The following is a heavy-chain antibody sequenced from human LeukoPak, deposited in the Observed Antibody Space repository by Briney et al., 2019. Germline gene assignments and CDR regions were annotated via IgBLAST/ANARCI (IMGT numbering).Heavy chain of an antibody. J-gene: IGHJ4*02. CDR1: GYSISNSYY. D-gene: IGHD2-2*02. V-gene: IGHV4-38-2*01. Sequence: SETLSLTCAVSGYSISNSYYWGWIRQPPGKGLEWIGSIYHSGSTYYNPSLRSRVTISVDTSKNQFSLKLSSVTAADTAVYYCARGIVVVPAAILSKRSVYFDFWGQGTLVTVSS. CDR3: ARGIVVVPAAILSKRSVYFDF. CDR2: IYHSGST.